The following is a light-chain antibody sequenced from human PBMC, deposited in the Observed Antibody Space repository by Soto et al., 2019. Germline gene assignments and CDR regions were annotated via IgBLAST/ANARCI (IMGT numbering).Light chain of an antibody. CDR2: GAS. Sequence: EIVLTQSPGTLSLSPGERATLSCRASQSVSSSYLAWYQQKPGQAPRLIIYGASSRATGIPDTFSGSGSGTDFTLTSSRLEPEDLAVYYCQQYGSSPYTFGQGTKLEI. V-gene: IGKV3-20*01. J-gene: IGKJ2*01. CDR3: QQYGSSPYT. CDR1: QSVSSSY.